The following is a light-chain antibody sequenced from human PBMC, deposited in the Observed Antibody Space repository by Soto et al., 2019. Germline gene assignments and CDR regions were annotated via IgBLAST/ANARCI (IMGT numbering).Light chain of an antibody. CDR3: SSYSSTTTPVV. CDR2: EVT. Sequence: QSALTQPASLSGSPGQSITISCTGTSSYIGTYDYVSWYQHHPGKAPKLMIYEVTNRPSGVSDRFSGSKSGNTASLTISGLQAEDEADYYCSSYSSTTTPVVFGGGTKLTVL. CDR1: SSYIGTYDY. J-gene: IGLJ2*01. V-gene: IGLV2-14*01.